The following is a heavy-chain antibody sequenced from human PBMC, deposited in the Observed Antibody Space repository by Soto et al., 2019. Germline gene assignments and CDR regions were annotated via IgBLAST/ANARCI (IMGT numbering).Heavy chain of an antibody. V-gene: IGHV1-18*01. J-gene: IGHJ6*02. CDR3: ARENYYGSGSYYNWGRDKYYYYGMDV. Sequence: ASVKVSCKASGYTFTSYGISWVRQAPGQGLEWMGWISAYNVNTNYAQKLQGRVTMTTETSTSTADMELRSLRSDDTAVYYCARENYYGSGSYYNWGRDKYYYYGMDVWGQGTTVTVSS. CDR1: GYTFTSYG. CDR2: ISAYNVNT. D-gene: IGHD3-10*01.